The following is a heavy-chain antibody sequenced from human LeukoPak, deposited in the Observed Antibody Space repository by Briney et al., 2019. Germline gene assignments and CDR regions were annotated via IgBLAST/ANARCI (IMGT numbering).Heavy chain of an antibody. J-gene: IGHJ4*02. CDR1: GYSISIYY. V-gene: IGHV4-59*12. Sequence: SETLSLTCTVSGYSISIYYWSWIRQPPGKGLEWIGYISYSGTADYNPSLKSRVTISVDTSKNQFSLKLSSVTAADTAVYYCARSGSGYLRYYFDYWGQGTLVTVSS. D-gene: IGHD5-12*01. CDR3: ARSGSGYLRYYFDY. CDR2: ISYSGTA.